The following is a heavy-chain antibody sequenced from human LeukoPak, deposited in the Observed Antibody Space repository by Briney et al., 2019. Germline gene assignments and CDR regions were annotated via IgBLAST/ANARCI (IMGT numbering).Heavy chain of an antibody. D-gene: IGHD5-24*01. CDR3: ARAVGTDGYNLWVY. CDR2: IYYSGST. CDR1: GGSISNKY. V-gene: IGHV4-59*12. Sequence: SETLSLTCTVSGGSISNKYWSWIRQPPGKGLEWIGYIYYSGSTNYNPSLKSRVTISVDTSKNQFSLKLTSVTAADTAVYYCARAVGTDGYNLWVYWGQGTLVTVSS. J-gene: IGHJ4*02.